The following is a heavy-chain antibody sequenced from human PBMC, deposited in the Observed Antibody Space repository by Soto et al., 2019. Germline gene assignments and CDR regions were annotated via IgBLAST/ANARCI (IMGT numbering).Heavy chain of an antibody. D-gene: IGHD2-15*01. CDR2: INTASYI. Sequence: EVLLVESGGGLVKPGGSLRLSCAASGFTFSTYSMNWVRQAPGKGLEWVSSINTASYIYHADSVKGRFTISRDDAKNSLYLQMNSLRDEDTAVYYCAREGGYCNGGGCRYFDYWGQGTLVTVSS. J-gene: IGHJ4*02. CDR3: AREGGYCNGGGCRYFDY. CDR1: GFTFSTYS. V-gene: IGHV3-21*01.